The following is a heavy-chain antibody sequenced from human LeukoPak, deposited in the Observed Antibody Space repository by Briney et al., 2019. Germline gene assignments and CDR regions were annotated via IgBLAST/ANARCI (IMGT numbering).Heavy chain of an antibody. Sequence: GASVKVSCKASGYTFTSYGISWVPQAPGQGVEGMGWISAYNGNTNYAQKLQGRVTMTTDTSTSTAYMELRGLRSDDTAVYYFARDGASWGSTLDVWGKGTTVTVSS. J-gene: IGHJ6*04. D-gene: IGHD2-2*01. CDR2: ISAYNGNT. CDR3: ARDGASWGSTLDV. V-gene: IGHV1-18*01. CDR1: GYTFTSYG.